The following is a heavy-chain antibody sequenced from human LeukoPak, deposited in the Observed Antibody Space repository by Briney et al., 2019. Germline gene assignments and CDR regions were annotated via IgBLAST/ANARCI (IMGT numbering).Heavy chain of an antibody. V-gene: IGHV3-53*01. CDR3: ARDSSGSLHGAFDI. CDR1: GFTVSSNY. D-gene: IGHD1-26*01. CDR2: IYSGGTT. Sequence: GGSLRLSCAVSGFTVSSNYMSWVRQAPGKGLEWGSVIYSGGTTFYAESVKCRFIISRDSSKNPLFLQLNSLRAEDTAVYYCARDSSGSLHGAFDIWGRGTMVTVSS. J-gene: IGHJ3*02.